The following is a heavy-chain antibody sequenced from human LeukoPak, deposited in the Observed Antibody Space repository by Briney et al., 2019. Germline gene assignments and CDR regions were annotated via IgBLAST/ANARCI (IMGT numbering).Heavy chain of an antibody. CDR2: ISYDGSNK. Sequence: GGSLRLSCAASGFTFSSYAMHWVRQAPGKGLEWVAVISYDGSNKYYADSVKGRFTISRDNSKNTLYLQMNSLRAEDTAVYYCAKDRSDYYDSSGSFGFAFDIWGQGTMVTVSS. J-gene: IGHJ3*02. CDR1: GFTFSSYA. D-gene: IGHD3-22*01. CDR3: AKDRSDYYDSSGSFGFAFDI. V-gene: IGHV3-30-3*01.